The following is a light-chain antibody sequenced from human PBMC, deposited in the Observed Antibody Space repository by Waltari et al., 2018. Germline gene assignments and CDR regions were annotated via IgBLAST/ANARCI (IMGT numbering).Light chain of an antibody. V-gene: IGLV1-47*01. CDR1: SSNIGGNF. CDR2: NNN. CDR3: AAWDDNLTGPL. J-gene: IGLJ3*02. Sequence: SVLTQPPSASGTPGQTVTIPCSGSSSNIGGNFFYWYQQLPGRAPHLPIYNNNQGPSGVPDRLSGSKSGTSASLAISGLRSDDEAEYYCAAWDDNLTGPLFGGGTKVTVL.